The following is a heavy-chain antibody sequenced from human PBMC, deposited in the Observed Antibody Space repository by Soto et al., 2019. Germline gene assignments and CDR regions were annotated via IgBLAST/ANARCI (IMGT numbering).Heavy chain of an antibody. CDR2: ISYDGSNK. CDR1: GFTFSSYG. CDR3: AKGFYDSSGYYYAEMFRVYYGMDV. Sequence: PGGSLRLSCAASGFTFSSYGMHWVRQAPGKGLEWVAVISYDGSNKYYADSVKGRFTISRDNSKNTLYLQMNSLRAEDTAVYYCAKGFYDSSGYYYAEMFRVYYGMDVWGQGTTVTVSS. V-gene: IGHV3-30*18. J-gene: IGHJ6*02. D-gene: IGHD3-22*01.